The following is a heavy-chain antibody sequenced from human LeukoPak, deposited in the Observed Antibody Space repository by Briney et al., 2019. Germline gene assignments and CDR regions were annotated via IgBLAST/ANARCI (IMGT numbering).Heavy chain of an antibody. CDR1: GFTFSSYA. D-gene: IGHD2-2*01. CDR2: ISGSGGST. Sequence: PGGSLRLSCAASGFTFSSYAMSWVRQAPGKGLEWVSAISGSGGSTYYADSVKGRFTISRDNSKNTLYLQMNSLRAEDTAVYYCAKGPLIVVVPAAGGYFDYWGQGTLVTVSS. V-gene: IGHV3-23*01. J-gene: IGHJ4*02. CDR3: AKGPLIVVVPAAGGYFDY.